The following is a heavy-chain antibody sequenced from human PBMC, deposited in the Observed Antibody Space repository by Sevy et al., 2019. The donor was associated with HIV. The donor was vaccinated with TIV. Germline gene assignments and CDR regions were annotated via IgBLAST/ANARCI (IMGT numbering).Heavy chain of an antibody. D-gene: IGHD5-12*01. CDR1: GFTLSNYD. J-gene: IGHJ4*02. CDR2: IQYDGSIQ. Sequence: GGSLRLSCIESGFTLSNYDIHWVRQAAGKGLEWLAFIQYDGSIQYYADSVKGRFTISRDNSKNTLYLQMNSLRPEDTPIYYCAKRGSKSGYALGYWGQGTLVTVSS. V-gene: IGHV3-30*02. CDR3: AKRGSKSGYALGY.